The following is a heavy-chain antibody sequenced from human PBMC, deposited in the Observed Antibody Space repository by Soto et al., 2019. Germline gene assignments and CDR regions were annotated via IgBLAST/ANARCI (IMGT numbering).Heavy chain of an antibody. D-gene: IGHD3-10*01. Sequence: PSETLSLTCTVSGGSVSSGSYYWSWIRQPPGKGLEWIGYIYYSGSTNYNPSLKSRVTISVDTSKNQFSLKLSSVTAADTAVYYCARGPIVLWFGELLSRVGHNWFDPWGQGTLVTVSS. J-gene: IGHJ5*02. CDR1: GGSVSSGSYY. CDR3: ARGPIVLWFGELLSRVGHNWFDP. CDR2: IYYSGST. V-gene: IGHV4-61*01.